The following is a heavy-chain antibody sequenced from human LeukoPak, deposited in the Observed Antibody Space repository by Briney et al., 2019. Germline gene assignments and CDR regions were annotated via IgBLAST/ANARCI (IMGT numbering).Heavy chain of an antibody. CDR3: ARRVTMVRGVYYFDY. V-gene: IGHV5-51*01. D-gene: IGHD3-10*01. CDR2: IYPGDSDT. CDR1: GYSFTSYW. Sequence: GESLKISCKGSGYSFTSYWIGWVRQMPGKGVVWMGIIYPGDSDTRYSPSFQGQVTISADKSISTAYLQWSSLKASDTAMYYCARRVTMVRGVYYFDYWGQGTLVTVSS. J-gene: IGHJ4*02.